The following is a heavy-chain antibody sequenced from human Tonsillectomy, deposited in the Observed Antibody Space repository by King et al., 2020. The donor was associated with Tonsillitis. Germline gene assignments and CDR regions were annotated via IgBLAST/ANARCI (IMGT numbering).Heavy chain of an antibody. CDR2: ISSGGNYT. V-gene: IGHV3-11*05. Sequence: VQLVESGGGLVKPGGSLRLSCAASGFTFSDSYMSWIRQAPGKGLEWVSDISSGGNYTSYAESVKGRFTISRDNAKNSLYLQMNSMVAEDTAVYYCARDRVGATVYYYYMDVWGKGTTVTVSS. CDR1: GFTFSDSY. CDR3: ARDRVGATVYYYYMDV. J-gene: IGHJ6*03. D-gene: IGHD1-26*01.